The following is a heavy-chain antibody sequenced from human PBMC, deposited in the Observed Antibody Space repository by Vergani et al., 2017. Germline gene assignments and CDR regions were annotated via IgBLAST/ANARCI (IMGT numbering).Heavy chain of an antibody. CDR1: GFNFDDYA. Sequence: EVQLVESGGGLVQPGRSLRLSCAASGFNFDDYAMQWVRQAPGKGLEWVSGISWNSGSIGYADSVKGRFTNSRDNSKNSLYLQMKRLRAEDTALYYCAKDMSYGPIYPDLPPHPLDYWGQGTLVTVSS. J-gene: IGHJ4*02. CDR2: ISWNSGSI. V-gene: IGHV3-9*01. CDR3: AKDMSYGPIYPDLPPHPLDY. D-gene: IGHD3-10*01.